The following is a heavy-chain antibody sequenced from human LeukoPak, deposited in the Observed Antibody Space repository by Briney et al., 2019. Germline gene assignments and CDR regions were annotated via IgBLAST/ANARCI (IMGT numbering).Heavy chain of an antibody. V-gene: IGHV3-30*04. CDR3: ARDGSGWYGVSDY. Sequence: GGSLRLSCAASGFTFSSYAMHWVRQAPGKGLEWVAVISYDGSNKYYADSVKGRFTISRDNSKNTLYLQMNSLRAEDTAVCYCARDGSGWYGVSDYWGQGTLVTVSS. D-gene: IGHD6-19*01. CDR2: ISYDGSNK. J-gene: IGHJ4*02. CDR1: GFTFSSYA.